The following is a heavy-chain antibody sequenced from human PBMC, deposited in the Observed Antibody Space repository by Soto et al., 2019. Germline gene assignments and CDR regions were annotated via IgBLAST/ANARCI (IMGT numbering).Heavy chain of an antibody. D-gene: IGHD3-3*01. Sequence: QLQLQESGPGLVKPSETLSLTCTVSGGSISSSNYYWGWIRQPPGKGLEWIGSIYYSGSTYYNPSLKSRVTISVDTSKNQFPLKLNSVIAADTAVFYCARHSASSWSYYYYMDVWGKGTTVAVSS. J-gene: IGHJ6*03. CDR1: GGSISSSNYY. CDR3: ARHSASSWSYYYYMDV. V-gene: IGHV4-39*01. CDR2: IYYSGST.